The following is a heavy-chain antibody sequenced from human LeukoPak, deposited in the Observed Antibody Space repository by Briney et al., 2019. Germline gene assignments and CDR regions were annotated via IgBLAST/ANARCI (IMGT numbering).Heavy chain of an antibody. CDR3: ARQGSSGWYIGAFDI. D-gene: IGHD6-19*01. Sequence: KPSETLSLTCTVSGXSISSYYWSWIRQPPGKGLEWIGHVYYSGSTNYSPSLKSRVTISVDTSKNQFSLKLSSVTAADTAVYYCARQGSSGWYIGAFDIWGQGIMVTVSS. J-gene: IGHJ3*02. CDR2: VYYSGST. V-gene: IGHV4-59*08. CDR1: GXSISSYY.